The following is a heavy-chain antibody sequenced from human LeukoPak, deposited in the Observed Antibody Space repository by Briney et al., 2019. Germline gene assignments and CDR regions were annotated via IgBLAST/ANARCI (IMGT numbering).Heavy chain of an antibody. V-gene: IGHV3-23*01. D-gene: IGHD5-12*01. CDR2: ISGSGGST. J-gene: IGHJ4*02. Sequence: GGCLRLSCAASGYTLSSYAMSWVRQAPGKGLEWVSAISGSGGSTYYADSVKGRFTISRDNSKNTLYLQMNSLRAEDTAVYYCAKDNSGYEEKDDYWGQGTLVTVSS. CDR1: GYTLSSYA. CDR3: AKDNSGYEEKDDY.